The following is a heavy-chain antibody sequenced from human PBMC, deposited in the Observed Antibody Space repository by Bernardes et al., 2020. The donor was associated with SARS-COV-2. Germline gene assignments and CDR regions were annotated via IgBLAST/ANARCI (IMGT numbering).Heavy chain of an antibody. D-gene: IGHD3-22*01. CDR2: INAVNGNT. CDR1: GYTFTSYA. Sequence: ASVKVSGNASGYTFTSYAMHWVRQAPEQRLESIGWINAVNGNTKDSQKFQGRVTITRDTSASTAYMELSSLRSEDTAVYYCARDLYYYDSSGYYATEYYFDYWGQGTLVTVSS. V-gene: IGHV1-3*01. CDR3: ARDLYYYDSSGYYATEYYFDY. J-gene: IGHJ4*02.